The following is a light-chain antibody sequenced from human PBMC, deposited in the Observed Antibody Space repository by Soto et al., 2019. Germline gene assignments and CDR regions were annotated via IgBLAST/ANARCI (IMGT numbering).Light chain of an antibody. CDR3: QQYDNLPVT. CDR1: PAINIY. V-gene: IGKV1-33*01. J-gene: IGKJ3*01. CDR2: EAS. Sequence: DIQMTQSPSSLSASVGDRVTITCQASPAINIYLNWYQQKLGKAPNLLIYEASNLQKGVPSRFTGGGSRTHFTLTINSLQPEDSGTYYCQQYDNLPVTFGPGTKLDI.